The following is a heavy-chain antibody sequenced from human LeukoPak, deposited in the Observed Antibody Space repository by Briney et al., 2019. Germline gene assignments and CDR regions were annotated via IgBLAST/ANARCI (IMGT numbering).Heavy chain of an antibody. Sequence: ASVKVSCKASGYTFTSYGISWVRQAPGQGLEWMGWINPNSGGTNYAQKFQGRVTMTRDTSISTAYMELSRLRSDDTAVYYCARAWNSYYYDSSGYYSLGYWGQGTLVTVSS. CDR1: GYTFTSYG. D-gene: IGHD3-22*01. CDR2: INPNSGGT. J-gene: IGHJ4*02. V-gene: IGHV1-2*02. CDR3: ARAWNSYYYDSSGYYSLGY.